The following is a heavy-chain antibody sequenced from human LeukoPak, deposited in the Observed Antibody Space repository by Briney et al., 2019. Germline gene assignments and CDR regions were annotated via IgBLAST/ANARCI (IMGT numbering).Heavy chain of an antibody. D-gene: IGHD1-7*01. CDR3: AREEYNWNSGLYYYYMDV. CDR1: GYTLTDYY. V-gene: IGHV1-2*02. Sequence: ASVKVSCKASGYTLTDYYVHWVRQAPGQGLEWMGWINPNTGATNYAQKFQGRVTLTRDTSISTAYMELSRLRSDDTAMYYCAREEYNWNSGLYYYYMDVWGKGTTVTVSS. J-gene: IGHJ6*03. CDR2: INPNTGAT.